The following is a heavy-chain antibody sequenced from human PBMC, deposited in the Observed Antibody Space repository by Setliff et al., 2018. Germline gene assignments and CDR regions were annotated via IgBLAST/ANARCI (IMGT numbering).Heavy chain of an antibody. D-gene: IGHD2-8*01. CDR2: ISPHTGNT. Sequence: GASVKVSCKASGYAFSDYGVTWVRQAPGQGLEWVGWISPHTGNTYYAPNFEGRVSLTTDTSTSTAYMELRSLRSDDTAVYYCSRLVRFCTKTVCQGLSGDDYWGQGTLVTVSS. V-gene: IGHV1-18*01. CDR3: SRLVRFCTKTVCQGLSGDDY. CDR1: GYAFSDYG. J-gene: IGHJ4*02.